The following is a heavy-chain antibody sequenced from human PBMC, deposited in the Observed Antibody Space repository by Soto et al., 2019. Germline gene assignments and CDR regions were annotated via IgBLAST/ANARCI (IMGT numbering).Heavy chain of an antibody. J-gene: IGHJ4*02. CDR3: ADSAYSGYGPAAN. CDR2: IYYSGST. Sequence: QLQLQESGPGLVKPSETLSLTCTVSGGSISSSSYYWGWIRQPPGKGLEWIGSIYYSGSTYYNPTLKSRDTSTVDTSKNQDSLKLRSVSAAHTAVYYRADSAYSGYGPAANWGQGTQVTVSS. D-gene: IGHD5-12*01. V-gene: IGHV4-39*01. CDR1: GGSISSSSYY.